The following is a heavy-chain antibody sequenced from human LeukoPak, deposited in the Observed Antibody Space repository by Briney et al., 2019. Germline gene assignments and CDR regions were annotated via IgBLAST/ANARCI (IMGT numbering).Heavy chain of an antibody. J-gene: IGHJ3*02. Sequence: GGSLRLSCAASGFTVSRNYMSWVRQAPGKGLEWVSLIYSGGNTYYSDCVKGRFTISRDNSKNTLFLQMNCLRAEDTAVYYCARGPSSQYLVHHVAFDIWGQGTMVTVSS. CDR3: ARGPSSQYLVHHVAFDI. V-gene: IGHV3-53*01. CDR2: IYSGGNT. CDR1: GFTVSRNY. D-gene: IGHD6-13*01.